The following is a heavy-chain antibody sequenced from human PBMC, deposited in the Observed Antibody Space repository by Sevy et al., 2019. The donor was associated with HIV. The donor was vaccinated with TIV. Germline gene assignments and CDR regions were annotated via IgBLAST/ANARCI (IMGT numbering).Heavy chain of an antibody. CDR1: GLIFNSYA. V-gene: IGHV3-23*01. D-gene: IGHD1-26*01. Sequence: GGALRLSCGASGLIFNSYAMSWVRQAPGKGLEWVSGISGGGGSTYYAVSVKGRFTSSRDSFNKMLYLEMNSLRGEDTAVYYCRGLGTTTAFDFWGPGTLVTVSS. J-gene: IGHJ4*02. CDR2: ISGGGGST. CDR3: RGLGTTTAFDF.